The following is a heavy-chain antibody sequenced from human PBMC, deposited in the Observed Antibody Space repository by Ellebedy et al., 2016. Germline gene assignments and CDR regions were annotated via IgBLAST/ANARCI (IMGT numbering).Heavy chain of an antibody. V-gene: IGHV3-30*18. CDR3: AKNHGGRFGGNYYFDY. CDR2: ISYDGNNK. D-gene: IGHD1-26*01. Sequence: GESLKISCAASGFTFSSYVMHWVRQAPGQGLEWVAVISYDGNNKYYADSVKGRFTISRDNSKNTLYLQMNILRAEDTAVYYCAKNHGGRFGGNYYFDYWGQGILVTVSS. J-gene: IGHJ4*02. CDR1: GFTFSSYV.